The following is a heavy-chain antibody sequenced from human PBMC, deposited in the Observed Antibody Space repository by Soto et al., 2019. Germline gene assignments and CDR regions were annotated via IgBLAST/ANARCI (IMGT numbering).Heavy chain of an antibody. CDR2: VYNGGAT. V-gene: IGHV3-53*04. Sequence: EVRLVESGGGLVQPGGSPRLSCAASGFSVSSNYMTWVRQAPGKGLEWVSLVYNGGATHYAASVKGRFTISTHSSQSTLFLQMNSLRTEDTATYYCVRGRYGSEIHWGQGTKVTVSS. J-gene: IGHJ4*02. CDR3: VRGRYGSEIH. D-gene: IGHD3-10*01. CDR1: GFSVSSNY.